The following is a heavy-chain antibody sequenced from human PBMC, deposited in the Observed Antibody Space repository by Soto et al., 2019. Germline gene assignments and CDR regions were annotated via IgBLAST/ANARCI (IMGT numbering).Heavy chain of an antibody. CDR2: INHSGST. CDR3: ARDRYYYDRSGYYYRYYYFGMHX. CDR1: LGSFSGCY. D-gene: IGHD3-22*01. V-gene: IGHV4-34*01. J-gene: IGHJ6*04. Sequence: TVSLTFAGSLGSFSGCYWSCIRQPPVKGLEGILYINHSGSTNYNPSLTSRVTISVDTSKKQLYMKLSSVTAQDTVVYYCARDRYYYDRSGYYYRYYYFGMHXWGNVTTVTIS.